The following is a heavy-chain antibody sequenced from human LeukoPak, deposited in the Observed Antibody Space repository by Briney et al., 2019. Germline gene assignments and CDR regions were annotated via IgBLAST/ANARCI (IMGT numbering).Heavy chain of an antibody. CDR3: ARDPVKGSYHAPTYPNWFDP. CDR1: GVTVSSNY. J-gene: IGHJ5*02. V-gene: IGHV3-53*01. CDR2: IDSGGST. Sequence: GGSLRLSCAASGVTVSSNYMSWGRQAPGNALEGLSGIDSGGSTYYADSVKGRFTISRSNSKTSLYLQRNRLRAEDTGVYYCARDPVKGSYHAPTYPNWFDPWGQGTLVTVSS. D-gene: IGHD2-2*02.